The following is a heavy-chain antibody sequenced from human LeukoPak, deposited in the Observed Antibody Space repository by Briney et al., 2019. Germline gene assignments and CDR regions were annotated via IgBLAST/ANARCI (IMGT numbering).Heavy chain of an antibody. J-gene: IGHJ6*02. D-gene: IGHD5-24*01. CDR2: IWYDGSNK. CDR3: ARDDVSGLQNPRAANYYYYGMDV. CDR1: GFTFSSYG. V-gene: IGHV3-33*01. Sequence: GGSLRLSCAAPGFTFSSYGMHWVRQAPGKGLEWVAVIWYDGSNKYYADSVKGRFTISRDNSKNTLYLQMNSLRAEDTAVYYCARDDVSGLQNPRAANYYYYGMDVWGQGTTVTVSS.